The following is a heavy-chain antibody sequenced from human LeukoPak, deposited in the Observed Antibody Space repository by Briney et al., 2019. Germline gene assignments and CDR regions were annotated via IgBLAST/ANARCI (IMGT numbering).Heavy chain of an antibody. D-gene: IGHD4-23*01. Sequence: PGGSLRLSCAASGFTFSNAWMSWVRQAPGRGLEWVGRSKTHGETTDYAAPVKGRFTISRDDSKNTLYLQMNSLKTEDTAVYYCTTTTTVVTGYWGQGTLVSVSS. J-gene: IGHJ4*02. CDR2: SKTHGETT. CDR3: TTTTTVVTGY. CDR1: GFTFSNAW. V-gene: IGHV3-15*01.